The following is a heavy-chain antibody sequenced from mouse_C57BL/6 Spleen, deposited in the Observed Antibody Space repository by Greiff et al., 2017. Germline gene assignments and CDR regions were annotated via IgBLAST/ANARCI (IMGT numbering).Heavy chain of an antibody. J-gene: IGHJ2*01. CDR1: GYTFTDHT. D-gene: IGHD1-1*01. Sequence: QVQLQQSDAELVKPGASVKISCKVSGYTFTDHTIHWMKQRPEQGLEWIGYIYPSDGSTKYNEKFKAKATLTADKSSSTAYMQLNSLTSEDSAVYFCARALYCYGSGDYWGQGTTLTVSS. CDR2: IYPSDGST. CDR3: ARALYCYGSGDY. V-gene: IGHV1-78*01.